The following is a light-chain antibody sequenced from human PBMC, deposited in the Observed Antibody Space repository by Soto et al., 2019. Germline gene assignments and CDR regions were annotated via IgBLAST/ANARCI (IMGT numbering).Light chain of an antibody. CDR3: QQYDTSPPLT. Sequence: EIVLTQSPGTLSLSPGDRATLSCRASQSVRSNYLAWYQQKPGQAPRLLLYGASSRAIGIPDRFSGSGSGTGFTLTISRLEPEDFVVYYCQQYDTSPPLTFGGGTKVEIK. CDR2: GAS. J-gene: IGKJ4*01. CDR1: QSVRSNY. V-gene: IGKV3-20*01.